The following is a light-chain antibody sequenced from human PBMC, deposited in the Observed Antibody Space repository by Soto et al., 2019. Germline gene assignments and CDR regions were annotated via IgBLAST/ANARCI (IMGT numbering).Light chain of an antibody. CDR3: QQYNSWLWT. Sequence: EIVMTPSPATLSVSPVEGATLSCRASQSVSSKLAWYQQKPGQAPRLLIYGASTRATGIPARFSGSGSGTEFTLIISSLQSEDSAVYYCQQYNSWLWTFGQGTRLEIK. CDR1: QSVSSK. J-gene: IGKJ5*01. CDR2: GAS. V-gene: IGKV3-15*01.